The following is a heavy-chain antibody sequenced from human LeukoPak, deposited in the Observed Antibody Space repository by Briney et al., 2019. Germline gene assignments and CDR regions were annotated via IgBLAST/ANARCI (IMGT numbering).Heavy chain of an antibody. Sequence: SETLSLTCTVSGGSISSSSYYWGWIRQPPGKGLEWIGSIYYSGSTYYNPSLKSRVTISVDTSKNQFSLKLSSVTAADTAVYYCARGGDFWSGFESSYFDYWGQGTLVTVSS. CDR1: GGSISSSSYY. CDR3: ARGGDFWSGFESSYFDY. CDR2: IYYSGST. J-gene: IGHJ4*02. V-gene: IGHV4-39*07. D-gene: IGHD3-3*01.